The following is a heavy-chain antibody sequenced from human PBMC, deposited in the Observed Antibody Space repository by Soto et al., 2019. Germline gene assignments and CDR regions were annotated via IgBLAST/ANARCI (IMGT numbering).Heavy chain of an antibody. J-gene: IGHJ6*02. V-gene: IGHV1-69*13. CDR2: IIPIFGTA. CDR1: GGTFSSYA. CDR3: ARADYDILTGYSYYGMDV. D-gene: IGHD3-9*01. Sequence: SVKVSCKASGGTFSSYAISWARQAPGQGLEWMGGIIPIFGTANYAQKFQGRVTITADESTSTAYMELSSLRSEDTAVYYCARADYDILTGYSYYGMDVWGQGTTVTVSS.